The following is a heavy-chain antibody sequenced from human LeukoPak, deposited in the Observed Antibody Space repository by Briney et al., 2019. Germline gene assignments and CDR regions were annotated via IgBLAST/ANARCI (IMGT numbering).Heavy chain of an antibody. Sequence: GRSLRLSCTASGSTFGDYAMSWVRQAPGKGLEWVGFIRSKAYGGTTEYAASVKGRFTISRDDSKSIAYLQMNSLKTEDTAVYYCTSFYYYGSGSYYNVYGAFDIWGQGTMVTVSS. CDR2: IRSKAYGGTT. CDR3: TSFYYYGSGSYYNVYGAFDI. V-gene: IGHV3-49*04. D-gene: IGHD3-10*01. CDR1: GSTFGDYA. J-gene: IGHJ3*02.